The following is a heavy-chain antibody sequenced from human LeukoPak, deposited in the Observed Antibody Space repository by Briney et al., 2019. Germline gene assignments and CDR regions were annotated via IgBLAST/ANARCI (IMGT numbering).Heavy chain of an antibody. V-gene: IGHV3-21*01. CDR2: ISTSGTYI. J-gene: IGHJ4*02. CDR1: GFTFSSYE. CDR3: ARDPTAMVHFDY. Sequence: GGSLRLSCAASGFTFSSYEMNWVRQAPGKGLEWVSSISTSGTYIYYADSVKGRFTISRDNAKNSLSLQMNSLRAEDTAVYYCARDPTAMVHFDYWGQGTLVTVSS. D-gene: IGHD5-18*01.